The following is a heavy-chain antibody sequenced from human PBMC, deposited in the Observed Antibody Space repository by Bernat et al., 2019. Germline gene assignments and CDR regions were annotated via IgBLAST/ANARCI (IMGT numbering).Heavy chain of an antibody. CDR1: GFTFSSYG. CDR2: ISYDGSNK. J-gene: IGHJ4*02. V-gene: IGHV3-30*03. Sequence: QVQLVESGGGVVQPGRSLRLSCAASGFTFSSYGMHWVRQAPGKGLEWVAVISYDGSNKYYADSVKGRFTISRDNSKNTLYLQMNSLRAEDKAVYYCAGAPISHATPHFDYWGQGTLVTVSS. CDR3: AGAPISHATPHFDY.